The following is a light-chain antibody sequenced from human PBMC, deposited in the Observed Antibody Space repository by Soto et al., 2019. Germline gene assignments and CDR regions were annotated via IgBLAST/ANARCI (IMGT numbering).Light chain of an antibody. V-gene: IGKV1-5*03. CDR3: QQYHFYST. CDR2: MTS. J-gene: IGKJ2*01. CDR1: ENINMW. Sequence: DIQMTQSPSTLSASLGDRVTITCRASENINMWLAWYQLKPGKAPKVLISMTSNLESGGPSIFSGSGAGTDFTLTITTLQPDDFANYYCQQYHFYSTFGQGTKLEIK.